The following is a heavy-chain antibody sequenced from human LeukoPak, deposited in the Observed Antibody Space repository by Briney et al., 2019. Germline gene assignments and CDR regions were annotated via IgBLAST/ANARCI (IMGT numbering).Heavy chain of an antibody. CDR2: INSNSGGI. CDR3: ARRRVTNAFDI. Sequence: GASVKVSCKASGYTFTDYYMHWVRQAPGQGLEWVGWINSNSGGINYAQKFQGRVTMTRDTSISTAYMELSRLRSDDTAVYYCARRRVTNAFDIWGQGTMVTVS. CDR1: GYTFTDYY. D-gene: IGHD3-10*01. V-gene: IGHV1-2*02. J-gene: IGHJ3*02.